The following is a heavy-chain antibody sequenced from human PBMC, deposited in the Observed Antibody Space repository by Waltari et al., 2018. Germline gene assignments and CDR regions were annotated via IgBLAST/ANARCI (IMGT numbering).Heavy chain of an antibody. CDR2: IYYSGST. D-gene: IGHD6-19*01. V-gene: IGHV4-39*01. J-gene: IGHJ5*02. CDR1: GGSISSSSYY. CDR3: ASCSSGLRENWFDP. Sequence: QLQLQESGPGLVKPSETLSLTCTVSGGSISSSSYYWGWIRQPPGKGLEWIGSIYYSGSTYYNPSLKSRVTISVDTSKNQFSLKLSSVTAADTAVYYCASCSSGLRENWFDPWGQGTLVTVSS.